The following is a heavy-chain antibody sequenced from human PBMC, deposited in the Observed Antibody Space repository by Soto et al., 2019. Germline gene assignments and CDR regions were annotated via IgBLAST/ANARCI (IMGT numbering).Heavy chain of an antibody. CDR2: LETSGST. D-gene: IGHD2-15*01. CDR1: GGSISGHY. CDR3: TREGRYCSVASCYTDAFEI. Sequence: QVQLQESGPGLLKPSETLSLTCTVSGGSISGHYWNWIRQPAGKGLEWIGRLETSGSTNYDPSLKSRVTMSVDTSKNQFSLRLTSVTAADTAVYYCTREGRYCSVASCYTDAFEILVQGTLVTVSS. V-gene: IGHV4-4*07. J-gene: IGHJ3*02.